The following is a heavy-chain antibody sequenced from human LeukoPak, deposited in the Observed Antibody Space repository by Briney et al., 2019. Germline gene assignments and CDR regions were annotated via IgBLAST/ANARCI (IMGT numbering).Heavy chain of an antibody. CDR2: ISSSGSTI. D-gene: IGHD5-12*01. CDR3: ARNGYSGYDFLDY. Sequence: GGSLRLSCAASGFTFSSYEMNWVRQAPGKGLEWVSYISSSGSTIYYADSVKGRFTISRDNAKNSLYLQMNSLSAEDTAVYYRARNGYSGYDFLDYWGQGTLVTVSS. V-gene: IGHV3-48*03. CDR1: GFTFSSYE. J-gene: IGHJ4*02.